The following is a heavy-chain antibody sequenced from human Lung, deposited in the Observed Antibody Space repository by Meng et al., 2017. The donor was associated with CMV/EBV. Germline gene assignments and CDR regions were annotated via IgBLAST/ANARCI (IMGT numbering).Heavy chain of an antibody. CDR2: IHSSGST. Sequence: GSLRLXXTVSGGSMNNYFWSWIRQPPGKGLEWIGYIHSSGSTNYSPSLKSRVSISVDRSKNQFSLKLTSVTATDTAVYYCARDHVPISGVVPRGFDPWGQRAPVTVSS. CDR1: GGSMNNYF. CDR3: ARDHVPISGVVPRGFDP. J-gene: IGHJ5*02. V-gene: IGHV4-59*01. D-gene: IGHD3-3*01.